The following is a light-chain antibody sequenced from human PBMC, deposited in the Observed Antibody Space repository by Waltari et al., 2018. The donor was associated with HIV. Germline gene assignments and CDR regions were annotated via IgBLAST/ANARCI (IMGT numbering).Light chain of an antibody. CDR2: DVS. CDR1: ARDIGDYNY. CDR3: SSYTRSTRTTAWL. J-gene: IGLJ2*01. Sequence: QSALTQPASVSGAPGQSITISCTGTARDIGDYNYVSWYQQHPGTAPKLVIYDVSNWPSGISTRFSGSKSGTTASLTISGLHAEDEAVYYCSSYTRSTRTTAWLFGGGTRLTVL. V-gene: IGLV2-14*03.